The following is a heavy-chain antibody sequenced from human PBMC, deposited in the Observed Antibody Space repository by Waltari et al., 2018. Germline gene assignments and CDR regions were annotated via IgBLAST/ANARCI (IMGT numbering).Heavy chain of an antibody. CDR2: FDPEDGET. CDR1: GYTLTELS. J-gene: IGHJ4*02. CDR3: ATGTGTTSFHTLDY. D-gene: IGHD1-1*01. V-gene: IGHV1-24*01. Sequence: QVQLVQSGAEVKKPGASVKVSCKVSGYTLTELSMHWVRQPPGKGLEWMGGFDPEDGETIYAQKCQGRVNMTEDTSTDTAYMELSSLRSEDTAVYYCATGTGTTSFHTLDYWGQGTLVTVSS.